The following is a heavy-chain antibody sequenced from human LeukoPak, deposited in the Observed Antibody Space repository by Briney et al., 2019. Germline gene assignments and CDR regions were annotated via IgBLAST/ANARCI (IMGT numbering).Heavy chain of an antibody. CDR1: GYTFTSYD. Sequence: ASVKVSCKASGYTFTSYDINWVRQATGQGLEWMGWMNPNSGNTGYAQKFQGRVTMTRNTSISTAYMELSSLRSEDTAVYYCARAYYDLWSGYSSLDNGFDSWGQGTLVTVSS. V-gene: IGHV1-8*01. CDR3: ARAYYDLWSGYSSLDNGFDS. D-gene: IGHD3-3*01. CDR2: MNPNSGNT. J-gene: IGHJ4*02.